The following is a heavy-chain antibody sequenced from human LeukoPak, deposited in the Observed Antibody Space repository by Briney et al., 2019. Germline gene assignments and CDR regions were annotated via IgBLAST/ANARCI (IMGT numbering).Heavy chain of an antibody. J-gene: IGHJ5*02. V-gene: IGHV4-31*03. Sequence: SQTLSLTCTVSGGSISSGGYYWSWIRQHPGKGLEWIGYIYYSGSTYYNPSLKSRVTISVDTSKNQFSLKLSSVTAADTAVYYCARSQDTPSSYDPTFDPWGRGTLVTVSS. D-gene: IGHD2-15*01. CDR1: GGSISSGGYY. CDR2: IYYSGST. CDR3: ARSQDTPSSYDPTFDP.